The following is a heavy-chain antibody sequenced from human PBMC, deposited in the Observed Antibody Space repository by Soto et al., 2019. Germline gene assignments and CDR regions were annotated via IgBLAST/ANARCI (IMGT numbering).Heavy chain of an antibody. CDR3: ARALLMVSPRRRYGMDV. Sequence: GGSLRLSCAASGFTFSSYSMNWVRQAPGKGLEWGSSISSSSSYIYDADSVKGRLTSSRDNARNCLYLQMHSMRAADTAVYSCARALLMVSPRRRYGMDVWGQGSTVTASS. J-gene: IGHJ6*02. D-gene: IGHD2-8*01. CDR1: GFTFSSYS. CDR2: ISSSSSYI. V-gene: IGHV3-21*01.